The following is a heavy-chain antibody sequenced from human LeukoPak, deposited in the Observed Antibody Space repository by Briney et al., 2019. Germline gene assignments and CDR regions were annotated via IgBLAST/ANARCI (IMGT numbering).Heavy chain of an antibody. J-gene: IGHJ4*02. CDR3: ASFGPRTTMVRGVITILPFDY. CDR1: GFTFSDYY. CDR2: ISSSGSTI. D-gene: IGHD3-10*01. V-gene: IGHV3-11*01. Sequence: GGSLRLSCAASGFTFSDYYMSWIRQAPGKGLEWVSYISSSGSTIYYADSVKGRFTISRDSSKNTLFLQMNSLRAEDTAVYYCASFGPRTTMVRGVITILPFDYWGQGTLVTVNS.